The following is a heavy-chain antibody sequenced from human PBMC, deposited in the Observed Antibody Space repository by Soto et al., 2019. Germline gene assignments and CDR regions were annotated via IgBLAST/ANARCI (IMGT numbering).Heavy chain of an antibody. CDR2: IYWDDDK. J-gene: IGHJ4*02. V-gene: IGHV2-5*02. CDR1: GFSLSTSGVG. Sequence: QITLKESGPTLVKPTQTLTLTCTFSGFSLSTSGVGVGWIRQPPGKALEWLALIYWDDDKRYSPSLKSRLTITKDTSKNQVVLTMTNMDPVDTATYYCAHIGPDGSGSYYVDYWGQGTLVTVSS. D-gene: IGHD3-10*01. CDR3: AHIGPDGSGSYYVDY.